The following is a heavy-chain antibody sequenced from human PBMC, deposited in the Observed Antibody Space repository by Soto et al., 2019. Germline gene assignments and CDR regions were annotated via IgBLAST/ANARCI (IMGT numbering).Heavy chain of an antibody. Sequence: EVQLVESGGGLVQPGGSLRLSCAASGFTFSNAWMSWVRQAPGKGLEWVGRIKSKTDGGTTDYAAPVKGRFTISRDDSKNTLYLQMNSLKTEDTAVYYCTTARRQWLGTGDYWGQGTLVTVSS. D-gene: IGHD6-19*01. J-gene: IGHJ4*02. CDR1: GFTFSNAW. CDR3: TTARRQWLGTGDY. V-gene: IGHV3-15*01. CDR2: IKSKTDGGTT.